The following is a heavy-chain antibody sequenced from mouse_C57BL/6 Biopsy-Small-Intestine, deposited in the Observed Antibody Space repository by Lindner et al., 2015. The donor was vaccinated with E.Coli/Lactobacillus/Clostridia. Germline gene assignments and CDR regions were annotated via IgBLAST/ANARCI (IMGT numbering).Heavy chain of an antibody. V-gene: IGHV1-14*01. D-gene: IGHD2-3*01. CDR1: GYTFSSYG. Sequence: SVKVSCKPSGYTFSSYGISWVRQAPGQGLEWMGWISPYNDNRNYAQNLQGRVTMTTDTTTSAAYMELRSLTSDDTAVYYCARACGGGYCVPDFWGQGTLVTVSS. CDR3: ARACGGGYCVPDF. J-gene: IGHJ4*01. CDR2: ISPYNDNR.